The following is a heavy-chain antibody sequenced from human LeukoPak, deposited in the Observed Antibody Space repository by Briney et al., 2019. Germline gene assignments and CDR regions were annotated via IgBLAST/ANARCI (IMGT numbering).Heavy chain of an antibody. CDR1: GGSISSYY. CDR3: AKVKRQLAPYDAFDI. J-gene: IGHJ3*02. V-gene: IGHV4-59*01. Sequence: SETLSLTCTVSGGSISSYYWSWIRQPPGKGLEWIGYIYYSGSTNYNPSLKSRVTISVDTSKNQFSLKLSSVTAADTAVYYCAKVKRQLAPYDAFDIWGQGTMVTVSS. CDR2: IYYSGST. D-gene: IGHD6-13*01.